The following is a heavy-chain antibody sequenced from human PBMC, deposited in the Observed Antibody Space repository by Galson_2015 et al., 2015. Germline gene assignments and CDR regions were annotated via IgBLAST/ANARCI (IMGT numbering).Heavy chain of an antibody. D-gene: IGHD3-10*01. CDR2: ISGSGGGT. J-gene: IGHJ6*03. CDR3: ANSGSGSGLYYYMDV. V-gene: IGHV3-23*01. CDR1: GFTFSSYA. Sequence: SLRLSCAASGFTFSSYAMSWLRQAPGKGLEWVSAISGSGGGTYYADSVKGRLTISRDNSKNTLYLQMSSLRAEDTAVYYCANSGSGSGLYYYMDVWGKGTTVTVSS.